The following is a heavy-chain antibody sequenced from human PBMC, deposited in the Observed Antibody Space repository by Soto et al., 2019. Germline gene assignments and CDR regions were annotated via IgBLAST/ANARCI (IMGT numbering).Heavy chain of an antibody. CDR2: IYYSGST. CDR1: GGSISSYY. D-gene: IGHD3-10*01. V-gene: IGHV4-59*01. Sequence: SETLSLTCTVSGGSISSYYWSWIRQPPGKGLEWIGYIYYSGSTNYNPSLKSRVTISVDTSKNQFSLKLSSVTAADTAVYYCAREGGGTMVRGAPTLNWFDPWGQGTLVTVSS. J-gene: IGHJ5*02. CDR3: AREGGGTMVRGAPTLNWFDP.